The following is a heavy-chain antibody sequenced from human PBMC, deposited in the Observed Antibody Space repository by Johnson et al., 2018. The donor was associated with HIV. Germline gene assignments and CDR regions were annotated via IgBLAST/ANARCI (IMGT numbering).Heavy chain of an antibody. J-gene: IGHJ3*02. CDR1: GVTFSDYY. V-gene: IGHV3-11*04. CDR2: ISSGGSTK. CDR3: AREGPSERAGFDI. Sequence: VQLVESGGGLVKPGGSLRLSCAASGVTFSDYYMSWIRQAPGKGLEWISYISSGGSTKYYADSVKGRFTISRDNARNTLYLQMNSLRADDTAVYYCAREGPSERAGFDIWGQGTMVTVSS.